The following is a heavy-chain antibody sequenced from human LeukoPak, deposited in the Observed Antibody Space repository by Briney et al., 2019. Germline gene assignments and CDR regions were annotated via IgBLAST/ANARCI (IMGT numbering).Heavy chain of an antibody. D-gene: IGHD1-1*01. J-gene: IGHJ4*02. CDR1: GFTFSSYA. Sequence: GGSLRLSCAASGFTFSSYAMSWVRQAPGKGLEWVAVISYDGSNKYYADSVKGRFTISRDNSKNTLYLQMNSLRAEDTAVYYCARLVLDWNAQNSAENVDYWGQGTLVTVSS. CDR2: ISYDGSNK. V-gene: IGHV3-30*03. CDR3: ARLVLDWNAQNSAENVDY.